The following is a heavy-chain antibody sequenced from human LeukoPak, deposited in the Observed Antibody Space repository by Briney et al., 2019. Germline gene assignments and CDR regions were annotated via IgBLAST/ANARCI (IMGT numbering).Heavy chain of an antibody. CDR2: IYYSGNT. CDR3: ARVGTGDFDY. D-gene: IGHD1-14*01. Sequence: LETLSLTCTVSGGSISTYYWSWIRQPPGKGLEWIGYIYYSGNTNYNPSLKSRVTISVDTSKNQFSLKLSSVTAADTAVYYCARVGTGDFDYWGQGTLVTVFS. J-gene: IGHJ4*02. V-gene: IGHV4-59*01. CDR1: GGSISTYY.